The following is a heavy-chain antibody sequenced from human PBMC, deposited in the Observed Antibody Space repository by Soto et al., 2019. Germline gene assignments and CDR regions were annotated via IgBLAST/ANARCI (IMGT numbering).Heavy chain of an antibody. CDR3: ARDRGVYSHQYFDY. CDR1: GGTFSSYA. D-gene: IGHD2-21*01. CDR2: IIPIFGTA. Sequence: QVQLVQSGAEVKKPGSSVKVSCKASGGTFSSYAISWVRQAPGQGLEWMGGIIPIFGTANYAQKFQGRVTITADESTSTAYMELSSPRAEDTAVYYGARDRGVYSHQYFDYWGQGTLVTVSS. J-gene: IGHJ4*02. V-gene: IGHV1-69*01.